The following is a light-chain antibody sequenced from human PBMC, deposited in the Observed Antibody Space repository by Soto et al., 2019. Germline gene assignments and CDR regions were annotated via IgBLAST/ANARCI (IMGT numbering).Light chain of an antibody. CDR3: SSYSSSTNLV. J-gene: IGLJ2*01. V-gene: IGLV2-14*01. CDR2: DVS. Sequence: QSALTQPASVSGSPGQSITISCTGSSSDVGAYNYVSWYQQHPDKAPKLVIYDVSNRPSGVSDRFSGSKSGNTASLTISGLQAEDEAGYYCSSYSSSTNLVFGGGTKLTVL. CDR1: SSDVGAYNY.